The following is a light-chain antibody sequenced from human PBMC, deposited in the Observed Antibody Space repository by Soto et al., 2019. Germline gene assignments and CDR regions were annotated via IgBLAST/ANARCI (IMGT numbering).Light chain of an antibody. V-gene: IGKV3-15*01. CDR1: QSFSSN. Sequence: EIVMTQSPATLSVSPGERVTLSCRASQSFSSNLAWYQHKPGQAPRLLIYGASTTATDVPPRFSGSGSGTEFTLTISNLQSEDFAVYYCQQYNDWPRTFGQVTRLEIK. CDR2: GAS. CDR3: QQYNDWPRT. J-gene: IGKJ5*01.